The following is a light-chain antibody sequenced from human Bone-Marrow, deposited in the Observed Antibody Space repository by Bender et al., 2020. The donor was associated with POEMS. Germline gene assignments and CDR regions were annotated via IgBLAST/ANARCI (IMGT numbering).Light chain of an antibody. V-gene: IGLV1-44*01. Sequence: QSVLTQPPSASGTPGQRVTISCSGSNSNIGTNAVNWYQQFPGTAPQLLIYSDNQRPSGVPDRFDAFKSGTSASLAISGLQSEDEADYYCAAWDAGLSGGVFGGGTKLTVL. J-gene: IGLJ3*02. CDR3: AAWDAGLSGGV. CDR1: NSNIGTNA. CDR2: SDN.